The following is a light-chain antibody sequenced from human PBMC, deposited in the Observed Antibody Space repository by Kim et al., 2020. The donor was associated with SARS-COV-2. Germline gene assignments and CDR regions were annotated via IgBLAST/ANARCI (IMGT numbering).Light chain of an antibody. V-gene: IGLV3-19*01. CDR1: SLRSYY. J-gene: IGLJ1*01. CDR2: GKN. CDR3: NSRDNSDNHVL. Sequence: SSELTQAPVVSVALGQTVRITCQGDSLRSYYATWYQQKPGQAPLLVIYGKNNRPSGIPDRFSGSSSGSTASLTITGAQAEDEADYYCNSRDNSDNHVLFG.